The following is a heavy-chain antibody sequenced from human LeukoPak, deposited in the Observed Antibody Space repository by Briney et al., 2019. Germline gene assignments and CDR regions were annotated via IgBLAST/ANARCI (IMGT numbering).Heavy chain of an antibody. V-gene: IGHV4-39*01. D-gene: IGHD1-14*01. CDR1: GGSISSSSYY. CDR3: ARHSRTKPRFFDY. Sequence: PSETLSLTCTVSGGSISSSSYYWGWIRQPPGKGLEWIGNIYYSGSTYYNPSLKSRVTISVDTSKNQFSLKLSSVTAADTAVYYCARHSRTKPRFFDYWGQGTPVTVSS. J-gene: IGHJ4*02. CDR2: IYYSGST.